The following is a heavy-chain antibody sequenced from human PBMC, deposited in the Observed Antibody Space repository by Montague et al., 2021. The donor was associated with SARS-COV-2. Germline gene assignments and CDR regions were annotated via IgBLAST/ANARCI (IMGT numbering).Heavy chain of an antibody. CDR3: ARHVSGSLTHFHH. CDR2: IYNSGPT. Sequence: TLSLTYRVSGASIDTGNHYWTWIRQSAGQGLEWIGNIYNSGPTNYNPSLESRVTISVDTSKNQFSLNLSSVTAADTAVYYCARHVSGSLTHFHHWGQGSLVTVSS. J-gene: IGHJ1*01. V-gene: IGHV4-61*09. D-gene: IGHD1-26*01. CDR1: GASIDTGNHY.